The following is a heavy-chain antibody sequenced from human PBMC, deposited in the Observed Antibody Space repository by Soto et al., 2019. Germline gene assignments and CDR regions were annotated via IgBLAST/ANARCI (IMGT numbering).Heavy chain of an antibody. Sequence: ASVKVSCKASGYTFPSYGLSWVRQAPGQGLEWMGWISAYNGNTNYAQKLQGRVTMTTDTSTSTAYMELRSLRSDDTAVYYCARANVDIVSTIRVYGMDVWGQGTTVTVSS. V-gene: IGHV1-18*01. CDR2: ISAYNGNT. D-gene: IGHD5-12*01. CDR3: ARANVDIVSTIRVYGMDV. J-gene: IGHJ6*02. CDR1: GYTFPSYG.